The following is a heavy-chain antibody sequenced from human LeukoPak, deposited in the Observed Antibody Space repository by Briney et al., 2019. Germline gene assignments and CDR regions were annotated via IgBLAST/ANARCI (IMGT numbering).Heavy chain of an antibody. D-gene: IGHD1-26*01. CDR1: GFTFSSYS. CDR2: ISSSSSYI. CDR3: ARARVGAKRVDAFDI. J-gene: IGHJ3*02. V-gene: IGHV3-21*01. Sequence: GGSLRLSCAASGFTFSSYSMNWVRQAPGKGLEWVSSISSSSSYIYYADSVKGRFTISRDNTKNSLYLQMNSLRAEDTAVYYCARARVGAKRVDAFDIWGQGTMVTVSS.